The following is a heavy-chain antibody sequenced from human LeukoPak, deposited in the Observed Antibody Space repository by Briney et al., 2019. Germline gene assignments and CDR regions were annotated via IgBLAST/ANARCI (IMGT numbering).Heavy chain of an antibody. J-gene: IGHJ3*02. CDR3: ASFDI. CDR1: GFTFGSYW. Sequence: GGSLRLSCAASGFTFGSYWMSWVRQAPGKGLEWVANIKQDGSEKYYVDSVKGRFTISRDNAKNSLYLQMNSQRAEDTAVYYCASFDIWGQGTMVTVSS. CDR2: IKQDGSEK. V-gene: IGHV3-7*01.